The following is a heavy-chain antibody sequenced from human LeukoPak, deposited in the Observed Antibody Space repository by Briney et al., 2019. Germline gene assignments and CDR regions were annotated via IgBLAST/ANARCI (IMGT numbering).Heavy chain of an antibody. CDR1: GSTFTSYW. D-gene: IGHD3-10*01. Sequence: GESLQISCKTSGSTFTSYWIGWVRQTPGKGLECMGVIFPRDSDVRYSPSFQGQVTISADKSTNTAYLHWGSLKASDSAMYYCVRSLPGTLLRGYGMDVWGPGTTVTVS. CDR3: VRSLPGTLLRGYGMDV. J-gene: IGHJ6*02. V-gene: IGHV5-51*01. CDR2: IFPRDSDV.